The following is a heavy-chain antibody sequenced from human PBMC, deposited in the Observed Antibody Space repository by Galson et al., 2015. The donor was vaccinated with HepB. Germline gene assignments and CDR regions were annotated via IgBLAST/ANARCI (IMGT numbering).Heavy chain of an antibody. Sequence: SVKVSCKASGYTFTGYYMHWVRQAPGQGLEWMGWINTNTGNPTYAQGFTGRFVFSLDTSVSTAYLQISSLKAEDTAVYYCARVHGSSWSPVDYWGQGTLVTVSS. CDR1: GYTFTGYY. D-gene: IGHD6-13*01. CDR3: ARVHGSSWSPVDY. V-gene: IGHV7-4-1*02. CDR2: INTNTGNP. J-gene: IGHJ4*02.